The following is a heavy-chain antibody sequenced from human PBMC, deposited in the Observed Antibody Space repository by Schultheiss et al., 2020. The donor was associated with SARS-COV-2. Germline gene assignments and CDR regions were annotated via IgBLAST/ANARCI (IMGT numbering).Heavy chain of an antibody. V-gene: IGHV3-13*01. Sequence: GGSLRLSCAASGFTFSSYDMHWVRQATGKGLEWVSALGTAGDTYYPGSVKGRFTISRENAKNSLYLQMNSLRAEDTAVYYCARDRESSSAHDYWGQGTLVTVSS. J-gene: IGHJ4*02. CDR2: LGTAGDT. CDR3: ARDRESSSAHDY. CDR1: GFTFSSYD. D-gene: IGHD6-6*01.